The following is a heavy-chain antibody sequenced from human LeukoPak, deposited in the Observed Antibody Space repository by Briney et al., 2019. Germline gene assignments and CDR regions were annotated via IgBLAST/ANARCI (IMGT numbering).Heavy chain of an antibody. V-gene: IGHV6-1*01. J-gene: IGHJ5*02. D-gene: IGHD2-2*01. CDR2: TYYRSTWYN. Sequence: SQTFSLTCAISGDSVPSNSAAWNWIRQSPSRGLEWLGRTYYRSTWYNDYAVSVRGRITVNPDTSKNQFSLHLNSVTPEDTAVYYCARRLTQYDCFDPWGQGILVTVSS. CDR3: ARRLTQYDCFDP. CDR1: GDSVPSNSAA.